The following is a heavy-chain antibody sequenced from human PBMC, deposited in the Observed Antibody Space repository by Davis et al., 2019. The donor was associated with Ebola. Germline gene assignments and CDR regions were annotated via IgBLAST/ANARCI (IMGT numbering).Heavy chain of an antibody. V-gene: IGHV3-15*01. Sequence: PGGSLRLSCAASGFTFRTAWMSWVRQAPGKGLEWVGRIKSKNDGETTDYAAPVKDRFTISRDDSKNTVYLLMDSLRTEDTAVYYCTWDLVPSVIGSYDWWGQGTLVTVSS. D-gene: IGHD5-12*01. CDR2: IKSKNDGETT. J-gene: IGHJ4*02. CDR1: GFTFRTAW. CDR3: TWDLVPSVIGSYDW.